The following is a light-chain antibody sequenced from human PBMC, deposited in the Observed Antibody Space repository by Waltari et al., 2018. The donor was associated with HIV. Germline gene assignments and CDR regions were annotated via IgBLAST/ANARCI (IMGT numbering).Light chain of an antibody. CDR3: QSYDNSLGIV. J-gene: IGLJ1*01. CDR2: GNT. V-gene: IGLV1-40*01. CDR1: RSNPGTGYH. Sequence: QSQLTQPPSVSGAPGQRVTIPCTGSRSNPGTGYHVHWYQQFPGTAPKLLIHGNTNRPSGVPDRFSGSKSGTSASLAITGLQAEDEADYYCQSYDNSLGIVFGSGTKVTVL.